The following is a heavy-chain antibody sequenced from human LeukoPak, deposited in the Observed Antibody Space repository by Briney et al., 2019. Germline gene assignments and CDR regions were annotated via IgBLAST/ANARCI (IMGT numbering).Heavy chain of an antibody. CDR3: ARERRHTEIVVGREGWYFDL. J-gene: IGHJ2*01. CDR2: ISSSGSTI. Sequence: PGGSLRLSCAASGFTFSSYEMNWVRQAPGKGLDWVSYISSSGSTIYYANSVKGRFTISRDNAKNSLYLQMNSLRAEDTAVYYCARERRHTEIVVGREGWYFDLWGRGTLVTVSS. D-gene: IGHD3-22*01. V-gene: IGHV3-48*03. CDR1: GFTFSSYE.